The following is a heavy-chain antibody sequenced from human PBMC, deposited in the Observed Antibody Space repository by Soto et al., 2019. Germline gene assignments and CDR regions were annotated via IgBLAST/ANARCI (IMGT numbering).Heavy chain of an antibody. Sequence: QVQLQESGPGLVKPSGTLSLTCAVSGGSITSSNWWSWVRQPPGKGLEWIGEIYHSGSTNYNPSLKSRVTISVDTSKNHFSLKLSSVTAADTAVYYCASGGQWLVLGNYWGQGTLVTVSS. CDR2: IYHSGST. V-gene: IGHV4-4*02. CDR1: GGSITSSNW. J-gene: IGHJ4*02. D-gene: IGHD6-19*01. CDR3: ASGGQWLVLGNY.